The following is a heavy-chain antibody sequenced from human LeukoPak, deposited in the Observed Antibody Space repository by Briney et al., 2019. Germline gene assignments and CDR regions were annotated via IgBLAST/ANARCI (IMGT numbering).Heavy chain of an antibody. J-gene: IGHJ5*02. Sequence: ASVKVSCKASGYTFTGYYMHWVRQAPGQGLEWMGWINPNSGGTNYAQKFQGRVTMTRDTSISTAYMELSRLRSDDTAVYYCANVRICSSTSCYSPWGQGTLVTVSS. D-gene: IGHD2-2*01. CDR2: INPNSGGT. CDR1: GYTFTGYY. CDR3: ANVRICSSTSCYSP. V-gene: IGHV1-2*02.